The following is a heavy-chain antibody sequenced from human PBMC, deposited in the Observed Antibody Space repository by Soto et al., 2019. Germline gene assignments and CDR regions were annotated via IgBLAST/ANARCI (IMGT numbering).Heavy chain of an antibody. CDR1: GYIFTNYW. Sequence: GESLKISCQTSGYIFTNYWIAWVRQVPGEGPEWMGIIHPGDADIRYSPSVQGQVTISADESIGTAYLQWGSLKAADTAIYYCTRRARGTFEGSLVHLYGMDVWGQGT. CDR2: IHPGDADI. V-gene: IGHV5-51*01. J-gene: IGHJ6*02. D-gene: IGHD3-16*01. CDR3: TRRARGTFEGSLVHLYGMDV.